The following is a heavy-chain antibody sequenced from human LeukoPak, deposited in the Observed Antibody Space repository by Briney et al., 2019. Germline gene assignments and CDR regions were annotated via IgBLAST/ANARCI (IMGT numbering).Heavy chain of an antibody. J-gene: IGHJ4*02. D-gene: IGHD6-13*01. CDR1: GDSISSYY. V-gene: IGHV4-59*01. Sequence: SETLSLTCTVSGDSISSYYWSWIRQPPGQGLEWIGYIYHSGSTNYNPSLKSRVTISADTSKDQSSLKLASVTAADTAVYSCATGYSSTWYYLDYWGQGTLVTVSS. CDR2: IYHSGST. CDR3: ATGYSSTWYYLDY.